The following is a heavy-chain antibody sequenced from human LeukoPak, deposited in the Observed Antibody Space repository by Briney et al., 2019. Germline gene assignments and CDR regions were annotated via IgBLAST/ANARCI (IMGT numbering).Heavy chain of an antibody. CDR2: ISSSGRTT. J-gene: IGHJ4*02. Sequence: GGSLRLSCAASGFTFSSYEMNWVRQAPGKGLGGVSYISSSGRTTNYRHSVKGRFTISKDNAKNSLYLQMNSLRDEDTAVYCCARSTYCGGDCYPALGYWGQGTPVTVSS. CDR1: GFTFSSYE. D-gene: IGHD2-21*02. CDR3: ARSTYCGGDCYPALGY. V-gene: IGHV3-48*03.